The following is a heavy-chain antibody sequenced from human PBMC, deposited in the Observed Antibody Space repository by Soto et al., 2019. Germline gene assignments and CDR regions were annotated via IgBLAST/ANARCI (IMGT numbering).Heavy chain of an antibody. CDR3: ARDNITGLFDY. CDR1: GGSFIGYY. J-gene: IGHJ4*02. V-gene: IGHV4-34*01. CDR2: INHSGST. D-gene: IGHD3-10*01. Sequence: PSETLSLTCAVYGGSFIGYYWTWIRQPPGTGLEWIGEINHSGSTNYNPSLKSRVTISVDTSKNQFSLKLTSVTAADTAVYYCARDNITGLFDYWGQGTLVTVSS.